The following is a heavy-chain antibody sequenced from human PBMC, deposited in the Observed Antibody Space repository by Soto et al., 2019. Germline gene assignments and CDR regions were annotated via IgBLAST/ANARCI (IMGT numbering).Heavy chain of an antibody. Sequence: EVRLLESGGGLVQPGGSLRLSCAASGFTFSTYAMSWVRQAPGKGLEWVSAISGNGDSTYYADSVKGRFSISRDNSKNKVSLQMSSLRAEDTAVYHCVTRQIPLGFWGQGTLVSVS. J-gene: IGHJ4*02. CDR2: ISGNGDST. D-gene: IGHD3-16*01. CDR3: VTRQIPLGF. V-gene: IGHV3-23*01. CDR1: GFTFSTYA.